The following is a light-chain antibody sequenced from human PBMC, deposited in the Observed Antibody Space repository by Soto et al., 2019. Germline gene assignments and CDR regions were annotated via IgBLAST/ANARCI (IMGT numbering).Light chain of an antibody. V-gene: IGKV3D-20*02. Sequence: EIVFTQSPGTQSLSPGERATLSCRASQSISNSYLAWYQQKPGQAPRLLIYVASSRATGIPDRFSGSGSGTDFTLTISRLEPEDFATYYCQQLNSYPLTFGQGTRLEIK. J-gene: IGKJ5*01. CDR2: VAS. CDR1: QSISNSY. CDR3: QQLNSYPLT.